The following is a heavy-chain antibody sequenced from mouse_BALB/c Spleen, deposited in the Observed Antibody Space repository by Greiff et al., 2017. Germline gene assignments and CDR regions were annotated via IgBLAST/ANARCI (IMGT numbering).Heavy chain of an antibody. J-gene: IGHJ4*01. Sequence: EVQGVESGGGLVQPGGSRKLSCAASGFTFSSFGMHWVRQAPEKGLEWVAYISSGSSTIYYADTVKGRFTISRDNPKNTLFLQMTSLRSEDTAMYYCASNGYYDAMDYWGQGTSVTVSS. CDR3: ASNGYYDAMDY. V-gene: IGHV5-17*02. CDR2: ISSGSSTI. D-gene: IGHD2-2*01. CDR1: GFTFSSFG.